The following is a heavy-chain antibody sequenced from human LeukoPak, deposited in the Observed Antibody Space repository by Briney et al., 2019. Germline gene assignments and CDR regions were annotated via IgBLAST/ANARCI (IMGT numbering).Heavy chain of an antibody. CDR2: INENGWRK. CDR1: GFIFNQYG. J-gene: IGHJ4*02. CDR3: GRLSNADLGAPLDY. V-gene: IGHV3-20*04. D-gene: IGHD1-26*01. Sequence: PGGSLRLSCAASGFIFNQYGMTWVRQTPGKGREGVAGINENGWRKRYPDSVKGRFTITSDNAKNSLYLQMDSLRREDTALYLCGRLSNADLGAPLDYGGQETLVSVSS.